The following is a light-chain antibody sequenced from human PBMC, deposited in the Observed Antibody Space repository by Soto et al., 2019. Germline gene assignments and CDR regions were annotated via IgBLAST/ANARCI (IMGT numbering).Light chain of an antibody. J-gene: IGKJ1*01. CDR1: ESVDIN. CDR2: GAS. CDR3: QQYKNWPRT. Sequence: EIVLTQSPATLSVSPGERVTLSCRASESVDINLAWYQQKPGQAPRLLIYGASTRATDMPGTFSGRGSGTEFTLTISSLRSEDFAVYYCQQYKNWPRTFGQGTKVDIX. V-gene: IGKV3-15*01.